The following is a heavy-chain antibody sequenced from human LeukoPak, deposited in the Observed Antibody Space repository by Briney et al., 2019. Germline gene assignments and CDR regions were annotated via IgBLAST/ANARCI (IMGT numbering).Heavy chain of an antibody. Sequence: GGSLRLSCAASGFTFSSYGMHWVRQAPGKGLEWVAVIWYDGSNKYYADSVKGRFTISRDNSKNTLYLQMNSLRAGDTAVYYCARTDSSGWYVGLEYFDYWGQGTLVTVSS. V-gene: IGHV3-33*01. CDR2: IWYDGSNK. D-gene: IGHD6-19*01. J-gene: IGHJ4*02. CDR1: GFTFSSYG. CDR3: ARTDSSGWYVGLEYFDY.